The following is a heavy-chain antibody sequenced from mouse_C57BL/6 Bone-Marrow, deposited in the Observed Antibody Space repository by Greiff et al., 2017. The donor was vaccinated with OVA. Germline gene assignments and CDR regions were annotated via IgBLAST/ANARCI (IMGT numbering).Heavy chain of an antibody. Sequence: QVQLQQSGPELVKPGASVKISCKASGYTFTDYYINWVKQRPGQGLEWIGWIFPGSGSTYYNEKFKGKATLTVDKSSSTAYMLLSSLTSEDSAVYFCASKRVGEYDYDGWFAYWGQGTLVTVSA. CDR3: ASKRVGEYDYDGWFAY. V-gene: IGHV1-75*01. CDR2: IFPGSGST. J-gene: IGHJ3*01. CDR1: GYTFTDYY. D-gene: IGHD2-4*01.